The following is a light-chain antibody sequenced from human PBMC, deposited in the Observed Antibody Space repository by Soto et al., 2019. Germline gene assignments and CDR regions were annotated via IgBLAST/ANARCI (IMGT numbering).Light chain of an antibody. CDR1: QTINNY. J-gene: IGKJ2*01. CDR2: PAS. Sequence: DIQLTQPPPFLSASVGDRVTVTCRASQTINNYLAWFRKKEGKAPEFLIYPASTLQGGVPSRFSGHGFGINFTLTISSLQPEDFATYYCQQLRAYPHTFGQGTKVDIK. V-gene: IGKV1-9*01. CDR3: QQLRAYPHT.